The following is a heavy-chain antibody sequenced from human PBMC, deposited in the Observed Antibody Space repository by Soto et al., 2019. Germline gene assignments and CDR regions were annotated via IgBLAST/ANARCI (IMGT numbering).Heavy chain of an antibody. CDR1: CYTFTLHG. CDR3: ARAYYDILTGPPPLNYYYYYGMDV. CDR2: ISPDNGNT. D-gene: IGHD3-9*01. V-gene: IGHV1-18*01. J-gene: IGHJ6*02. Sequence: ASVKVSCKASCYTFTLHGINRGRQAPGQRLERMGWISPDNGNTNYAQKLQGRVTMTTDTSTSTAYMELRSLRSDDTAVYYCARAYYDILTGPPPLNYYYYYGMDVWGQGTTVTVSS.